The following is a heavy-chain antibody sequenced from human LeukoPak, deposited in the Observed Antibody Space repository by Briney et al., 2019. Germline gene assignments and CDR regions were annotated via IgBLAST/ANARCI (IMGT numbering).Heavy chain of an antibody. CDR1: GFTFSSYW. V-gene: IGHV3-7*04. CDR2: IKQDGSEK. CDR3: VRGPRYSGFDYFDY. D-gene: IGHD5-12*01. J-gene: IGHJ4*02. Sequence: GGSLRLSCAASGFTFSSYWMSWVRQAPGKGLEWVANIKQDGSEKYYVDSVKGRFTISRDNAKNSLYLQMSSLRREDTAMYFCVRGPRYSGFDYFDYWGQGTLVTVSS.